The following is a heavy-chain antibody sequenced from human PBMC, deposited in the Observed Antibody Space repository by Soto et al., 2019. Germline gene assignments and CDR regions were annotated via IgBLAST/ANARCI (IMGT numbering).Heavy chain of an antibody. CDR3: ARNRRDCCGVCYSDGTDYYYYGMDV. CDR1: GGTFSSYA. D-gene: IGHD2-21*02. V-gene: IGHV1-69*13. J-gene: IGHJ6*02. Sequence: SVKVSCKASGGTFSSYAISWVRQAPGQGLEWMGGIIPIFGTANYAQKFQGRVTITADESTSTAYMELSSLRYEDTAVYYCARNRRDCCGVCYSDGTDYYYYGMDVWGRETTVTVSS. CDR2: IIPIFGTA.